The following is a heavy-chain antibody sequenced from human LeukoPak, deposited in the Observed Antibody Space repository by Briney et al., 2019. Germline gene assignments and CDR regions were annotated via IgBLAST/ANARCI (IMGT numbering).Heavy chain of an antibody. J-gene: IGHJ4*02. CDR3: ARKVPDRSSWYDY. Sequence: SETLSLTCTVSGGSISGYYWSWIRQPPGKGLEWIGYISYSGNTYYNPSLKSRVTISVDTSKNQVSLKLTFVTAADAAVYYCARKVPDRSSWYDYWGQGTLVTVSS. D-gene: IGHD6-13*01. CDR1: GGSISGYY. CDR2: ISYSGNT. V-gene: IGHV4-59*08.